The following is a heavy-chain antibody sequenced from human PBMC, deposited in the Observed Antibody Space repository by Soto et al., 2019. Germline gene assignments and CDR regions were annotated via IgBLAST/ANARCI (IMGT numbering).Heavy chain of an antibody. CDR3: AKAAYCSGGSCYYGDAFDI. CDR1: GYTFTTYG. Sequence: ASVKVSCKTSGYTFTTYGVSWVRQAPGLGLEWMGWISGYNGNTNSAPKFQGRVSMTTDTSTSTAYMELRSLRSDDTAVYYCAKAAYCSGGSCYYGDAFDIWGRGTMVTVSS. D-gene: IGHD2-15*01. J-gene: IGHJ3*02. CDR2: ISGYNGNT. V-gene: IGHV1-18*01.